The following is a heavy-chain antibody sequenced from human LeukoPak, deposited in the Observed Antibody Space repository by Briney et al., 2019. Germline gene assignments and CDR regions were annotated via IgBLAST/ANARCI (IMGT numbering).Heavy chain of an antibody. D-gene: IGHD3-10*01. J-gene: IGHJ5*02. V-gene: IGHV4-39*07. CDR1: GGSISSSSYY. CDR2: IYYSGST. Sequence: SETLSLTCTVSGGSISSSSYYWGWIRQPPEKGLEWIGSIYYSGSTYYNPSLKSRVTISVDTSKNQFSLKLSSVTAADTAVYYCARVSGSKSNNWFDPWGQGTLVTVSS. CDR3: ARVSGSKSNNWFDP.